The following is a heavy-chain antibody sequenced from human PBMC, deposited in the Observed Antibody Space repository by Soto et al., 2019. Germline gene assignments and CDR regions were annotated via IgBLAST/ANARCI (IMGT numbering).Heavy chain of an antibody. D-gene: IGHD1-26*01. CDR1: GYTLTELS. J-gene: IGHJ6*02. Sequence: ASVKVSCKVSGYTLTELSMHWVRQAPGKGLEWMGGFDPEDGETNYAQKFQGRVTMTEDTSTDTAYMGLSSLGSEDTAVYYCATTSRIGSKWELPYYYYYGMDVWGQGTTVTVSS. CDR3: ATTSRIGSKWELPYYYYYGMDV. V-gene: IGHV1-24*01. CDR2: FDPEDGET.